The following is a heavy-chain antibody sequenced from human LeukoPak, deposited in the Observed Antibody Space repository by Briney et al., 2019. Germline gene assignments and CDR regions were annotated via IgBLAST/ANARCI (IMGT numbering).Heavy chain of an antibody. CDR3: AIKERITIFGVVITPFGY. CDR1: GYTFTGYY. V-gene: IGHV1-2*02. Sequence: ASVKVSCKASGYTFTGYYMHWVRQAPGQGLEWMGWINPNSGGTNYAQKFQGRVTMTRDTSISTAYMELSRLRSDDTAVYYCAIKERITIFGVVITPFGYWGQGTLVTVSS. D-gene: IGHD3-3*01. J-gene: IGHJ4*02. CDR2: INPNSGGT.